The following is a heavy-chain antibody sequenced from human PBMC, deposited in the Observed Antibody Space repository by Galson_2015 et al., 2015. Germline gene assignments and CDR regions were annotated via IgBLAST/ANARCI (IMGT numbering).Heavy chain of an antibody. CDR2: INGGNGDT. Sequence: SVKVSCKASGYTFTSYTMHWVRQAPGQGFEWIGWINGGNGDTQYSQKFQGRLTITRDTSARTAYLDLGSLRSKDTAIYHCASAGVAGTVGFYYWVQRTLVIGSS. J-gene: IGHJ4*02. CDR3: ASAGVAGTVGFYY. CDR1: GYTFTSYT. V-gene: IGHV1-3*01. D-gene: IGHD6-19*01.